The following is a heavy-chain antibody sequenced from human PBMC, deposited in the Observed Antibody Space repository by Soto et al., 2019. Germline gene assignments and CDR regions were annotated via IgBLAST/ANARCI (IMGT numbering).Heavy chain of an antibody. CDR1: GFTFSSHT. J-gene: IGHJ3*02. Sequence: EVQLVESGGGLAQPGGSLRLSCAASGFTFSSHTMSWVRRAPGKGLEWVSYISRSSSTIYYADSVKGRFTISRDNAKNSVYLQMNSLRDEDTALYYCARGTEKFDFSAFDIWGQGTMVTVSS. D-gene: IGHD3-3*01. CDR2: ISRSSSTI. CDR3: ARGTEKFDFSAFDI. V-gene: IGHV3-48*02.